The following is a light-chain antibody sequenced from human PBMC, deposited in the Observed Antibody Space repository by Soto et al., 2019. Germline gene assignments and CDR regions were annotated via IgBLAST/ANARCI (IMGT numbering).Light chain of an antibody. CDR2: HVS. J-gene: IGLJ2*01. CDR3: CSYTSGGSVI. V-gene: IGLV2-14*01. CDR1: TSDVGDYNY. Sequence: QSVLTQPASVSGSPGQSITISCTATTSDVGDYNYVSWYQQYPGKAPKPIIYHVSNRPSGVSNRFSGSKSGDTASLTISGLQAEDEADYYCCSYTSGGSVIFGGGTKVTVL.